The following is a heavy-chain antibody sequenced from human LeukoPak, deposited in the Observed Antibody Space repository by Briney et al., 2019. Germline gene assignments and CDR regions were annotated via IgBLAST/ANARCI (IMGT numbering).Heavy chain of an antibody. CDR2: ISGSGGST. D-gene: IGHD2-2*01. CDR1: GFTFSSYA. CDR3: AKEAICSSTSCPIYYYYYMNV. Sequence: SGGSLRHSCAASGFTFSSYAMSWVRQAPGKGLEWVSAISGSGGSTYYADSVKGRFTISRDNSKNTLYLQMNSLRAEDTAVYYCAKEAICSSTSCPIYYYYYMNVWGKGTTVTVSS. V-gene: IGHV3-23*01. J-gene: IGHJ6*03.